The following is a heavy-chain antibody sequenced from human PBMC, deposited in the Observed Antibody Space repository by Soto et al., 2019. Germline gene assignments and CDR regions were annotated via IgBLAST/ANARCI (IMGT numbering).Heavy chain of an antibody. CDR2: INHSGST. J-gene: IGHJ6*02. CDR3: AATYYYGSGSSLDYYYYYGMDV. D-gene: IGHD3-10*01. V-gene: IGHV4-34*01. CDR1: GGSFSGYY. Sequence: SETLSLTCAVYGGSFSGYYWSWIRQPPGKGLEWIGEINHSGSTNYNPSLKSRVTISVDTSKNQFSLKLSSVTAADTAVYYCAATYYYGSGSSLDYYYYYGMDVWGQGTTVTV.